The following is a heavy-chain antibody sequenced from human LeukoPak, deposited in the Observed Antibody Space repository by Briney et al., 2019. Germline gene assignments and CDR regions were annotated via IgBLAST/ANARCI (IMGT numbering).Heavy chain of an antibody. CDR3: TRDGGNSGNTAFDI. CDR2: SRNRANSHTT. D-gene: IGHD3-16*01. CDR1: GFSFSAAW. J-gene: IGHJ3*02. V-gene: IGHV3-72*01. Sequence: GGSLRLSCEASGFSFSAAWMTWVRQAPGKGLEWIGRSRNRANSHTTEYAASVKGRFTISRDDSGNLMYLQMNSLKIEDTAVYFCTRDGGNSGNTAFDIWGQGTEVTVSS.